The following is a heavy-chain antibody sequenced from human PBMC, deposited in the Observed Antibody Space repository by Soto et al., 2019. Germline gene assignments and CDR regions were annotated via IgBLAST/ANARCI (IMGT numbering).Heavy chain of an antibody. Sequence: EVQLLESGGGLVQPGGSLRLSCAASDFTLSSYAMSWVRQAPGKGLEWVSTITGSGGRTYYADSVKGRFTISRDNSNNTLFLRMSSLRAEDTAVYYCANAEILEWFYSYYYMDVWGKGTTVTVSS. J-gene: IGHJ6*03. CDR3: ANAEILEWFYSYYYMDV. V-gene: IGHV3-23*01. CDR2: ITGSGGRT. CDR1: DFTLSSYA. D-gene: IGHD3-3*01.